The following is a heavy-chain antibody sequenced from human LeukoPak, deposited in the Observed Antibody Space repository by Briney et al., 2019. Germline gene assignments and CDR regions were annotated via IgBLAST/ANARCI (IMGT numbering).Heavy chain of an antibody. D-gene: IGHD5-24*01. CDR1: GYTFTSYG. V-gene: IGHV1-18*01. CDR3: ARYPRVEDGFNLRGFDF. CDR2: ISPYNGNT. J-gene: IGHJ4*02. Sequence: GASVKVSCKASGYTFTSYGINWVRQAPGQGPEWMGWISPYNGNTNYAQKFQGRVTMTTDRSTSTAHMEMRSLRSDDTAVYYCARYPRVEDGFNLRGFDFWGQGTLVTVSS.